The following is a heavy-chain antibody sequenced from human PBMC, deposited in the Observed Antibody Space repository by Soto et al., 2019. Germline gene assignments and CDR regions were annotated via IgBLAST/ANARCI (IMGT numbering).Heavy chain of an antibody. CDR2: IKSDAYGGAI. V-gene: IGHV3-15*01. J-gene: IGHJ4*02. D-gene: IGHD2-21*01. Sequence: EVQLVESGGGLVKPGGSLRLSCAGSGFTFSNDWMSWVRRAPGKGLEWVGRIKSDAYGGAIDYAAPVKGRFTISTEDSKNTPFLEMNTPRPEDTAVYTFRPTIAPLETPTDDFWGQGTGVSVSS. CDR3: RPTIAPLETPTDDF. CDR1: GFTFSNDW.